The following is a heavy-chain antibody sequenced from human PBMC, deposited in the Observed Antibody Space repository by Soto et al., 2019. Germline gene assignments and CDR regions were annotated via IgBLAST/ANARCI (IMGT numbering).Heavy chain of an antibody. Sequence: GESLKISCKGSGYSFTSYWISCVRQMPGKGLEGMGRSDPSDSYTNYSPSFQGHVTSSADKSISTAYLQWSSLKASDTAMYYCERGVLRYFDWSPGDWFEPWGQGTTVTVSS. CDR3: ERGVLRYFDWSPGDWFEP. J-gene: IGHJ5*02. V-gene: IGHV5-10-1*01. D-gene: IGHD3-9*01. CDR2: SDPSDSYT. CDR1: GYSFTSYW.